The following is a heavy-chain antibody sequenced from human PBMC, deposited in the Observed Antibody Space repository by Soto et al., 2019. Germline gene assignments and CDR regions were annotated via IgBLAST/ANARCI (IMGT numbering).Heavy chain of an antibody. D-gene: IGHD2-21*02. Sequence: QVQRVQSGAEVKKPGSSVKVSCEASGSTFSSYTVSWVRQAPGQGLEWMGRIIPVLGVTNYAPKFKGRVTITADKSKTTVYMELSSLRSGDTVVYYCARRRYCGADCYSKYYYGMDVWGQGTTVTVSS. CDR3: ARRRYCGADCYSKYYYGMDV. V-gene: IGHV1-69*02. CDR2: IIPVLGVT. CDR1: GSTFSSYT. J-gene: IGHJ6*02.